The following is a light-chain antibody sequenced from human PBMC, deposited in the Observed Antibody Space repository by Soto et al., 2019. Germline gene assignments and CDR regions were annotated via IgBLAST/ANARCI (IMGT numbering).Light chain of an antibody. J-gene: IGLJ1*01. V-gene: IGLV1-47*01. CDR1: SSNIGSNY. Sequence: QSGLTQPPSASGTPGQRVTISCSGSSSNIGSNYVYWYQQLPGTAPKLLIYRNNQRPSGVPDRFSGAKSGTSASLAISGLRSEYEADYYCAAWDDSPSGYVFGTGTKLTVL. CDR2: RNN. CDR3: AAWDDSPSGYV.